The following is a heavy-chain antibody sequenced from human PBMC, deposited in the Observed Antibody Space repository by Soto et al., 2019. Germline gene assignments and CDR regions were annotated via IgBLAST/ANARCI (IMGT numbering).Heavy chain of an antibody. D-gene: IGHD3-9*01. V-gene: IGHV4-61*08. CDR1: GPPLSSGDYY. Sequence: PSETLSLTCTVSGPPLSSGDYYLCWIRQPPGKGLEWIGYLYYSGSTNYNPSLKSRVTISVDTSKNQFSLKLSSVTAADTAVYYGARGHYDMLTGYVWFDPWGQGTLVTVSS. CDR2: LYYSGST. CDR3: ARGHYDMLTGYVWFDP. J-gene: IGHJ5*02.